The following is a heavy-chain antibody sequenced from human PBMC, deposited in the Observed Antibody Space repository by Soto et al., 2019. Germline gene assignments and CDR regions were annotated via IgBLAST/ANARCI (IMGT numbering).Heavy chain of an antibody. J-gene: IGHJ4*02. D-gene: IGHD2-8*01. CDR1: GYNFTSYA. V-gene: IGHV1-3*01. CDR2: INAGNGNT. CDR3: ARDFINVLPGDIVLMVYAPDD. Sequence: ASVKVSCKASGYNFTSYAMHWVRQAPGQRLEWMGWINAGNGNTKYSQKFQGRVTITRDTSASTAYMELSSLRSEDTAVYYCARDFINVLPGDIVLMVYAPDDWGQGTLVTVSS.